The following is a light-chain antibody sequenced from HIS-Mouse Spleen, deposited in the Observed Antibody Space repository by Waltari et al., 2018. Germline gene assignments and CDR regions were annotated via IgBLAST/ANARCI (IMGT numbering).Light chain of an antibody. V-gene: IGLV2-23*01. CDR1: SSDVGSYHL. J-gene: IGLJ3*02. CDR2: EGS. Sequence: QSALTQPASVSGSPGQSIPISCPGPSSDVGSYHLVSWYQQHPGKAPKLMIYEGSKRPSGVSNRFSGSKSGNTASLTISGLQAEDEADYYCCSYAGSSTYWVFGGGTKLTVL. CDR3: CSYAGSSTYWV.